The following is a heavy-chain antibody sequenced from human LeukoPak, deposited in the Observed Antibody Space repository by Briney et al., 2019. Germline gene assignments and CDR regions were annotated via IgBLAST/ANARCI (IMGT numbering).Heavy chain of an antibody. CDR2: VNNDGSDR. D-gene: IGHD4-17*01. J-gene: IGHJ4*02. CDR3: AREGMTTVPFDY. CDR1: EFTFSSYW. Sequence: GGSLRLSCAASEFTFSSYWMHWVRQAPGKGLVWVSRVNNDGSDRIYADSVKGRFTISRDNAKNSLYLQMNSLRAEDTAVYYCAREGMTTVPFDYWGQGTLVTVSS. V-gene: IGHV3-74*01.